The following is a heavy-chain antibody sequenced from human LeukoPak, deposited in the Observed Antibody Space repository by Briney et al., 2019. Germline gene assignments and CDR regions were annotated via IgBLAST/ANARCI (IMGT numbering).Heavy chain of an antibody. J-gene: IGHJ4*02. Sequence: GSLRLSCAASGFTFSSYEMNWVRQAPGKGLEWVSYISSSGSTIYYADSVKGRFTISRDNAKNSLYLQMNSLRAEDTAVYYCSGYSSGWYRNYWGQGTLVTVSS. V-gene: IGHV3-48*03. CDR3: SGYSSGWYRNY. CDR2: ISSSGSTI. CDR1: GFTFSSYE. D-gene: IGHD6-19*01.